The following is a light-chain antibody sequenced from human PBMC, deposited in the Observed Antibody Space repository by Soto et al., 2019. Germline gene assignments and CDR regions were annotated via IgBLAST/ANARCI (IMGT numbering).Light chain of an antibody. J-gene: IGKJ4*01. V-gene: IGKV3-11*01. CDR2: DAS. CDR1: QSVRSY. CDR3: QQRSIWPLT. Sequence: EIVMTQSPATLSVSPGERATLSCRASQSVRSYLAWYQQKPGQAPRLLIYDASNRGTGIPARFSGSGSGTDFTLTISSLEPEDFAVYFCQQRSIWPLTFGGGTKVDIK.